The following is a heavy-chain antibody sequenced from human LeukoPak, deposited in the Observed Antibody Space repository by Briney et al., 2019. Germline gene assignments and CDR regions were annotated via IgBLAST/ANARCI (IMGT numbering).Heavy chain of an antibody. CDR1: GFTFGSYA. CDR2: ISYDGSNE. V-gene: IGHV3-30-3*01. D-gene: IGHD6-13*01. CDR3: VRDRGIASTGGYGMDV. J-gene: IGHJ6*02. Sequence: GGSLRLSCAASGFTFGSYAMHWVRQAPGKGLEWVAIISYDGSNEYYADSVKGRFTISRDNSKNTLYLHMNSLTAEDTAVYYCVRDRGIASTGGYGMDVWGQGTTVTVSS.